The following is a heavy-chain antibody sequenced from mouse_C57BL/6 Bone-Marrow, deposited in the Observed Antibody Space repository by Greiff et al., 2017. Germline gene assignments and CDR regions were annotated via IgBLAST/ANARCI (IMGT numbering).Heavy chain of an antibody. CDR1: GYTFTDYY. J-gene: IGHJ1*03. CDR2: INPNNGGT. D-gene: IGHD1-1*01. CDR3: ARDYYGSSLYFDV. Sequence: EVQLQQSGPELVKPGASVKISCKASGYTFTDYYINWVKESHGWSLEWIGDINPNNGGTSYNQKFKGKATLTVDKSSSTAYMELRSLTSEDSAVYYCARDYYGSSLYFDVWGTGTTVTVSS. V-gene: IGHV1-26*01.